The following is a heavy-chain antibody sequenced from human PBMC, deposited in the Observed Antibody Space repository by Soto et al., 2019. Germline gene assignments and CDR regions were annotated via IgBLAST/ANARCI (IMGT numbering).Heavy chain of an antibody. CDR2: ISYDGSNK. Sequence: QVQLVESGGGVVQPGRSLRLSCAASGFTFSSYATHWVRQAPGKGLEWVAVISYDGSNKYYADSVKGRFTISRDNSKNTLYLQMNSLRAEDTAVYYCARDLGTHKYSSSSLPAFYFDYWGQGTLVTVSS. D-gene: IGHD6-6*01. CDR1: GFTFSSYA. V-gene: IGHV3-30-3*01. J-gene: IGHJ4*02. CDR3: ARDLGTHKYSSSSLPAFYFDY.